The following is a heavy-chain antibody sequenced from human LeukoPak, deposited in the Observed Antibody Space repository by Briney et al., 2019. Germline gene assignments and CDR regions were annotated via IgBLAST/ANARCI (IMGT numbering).Heavy chain of an antibody. D-gene: IGHD3-10*01. CDR3: ARSQFDRFGELLSDY. CDR1: GYSISSGYY. J-gene: IGHJ4*02. V-gene: IGHV4-38-2*02. Sequence: PSETLSLTCTVSGYSISSGYYWGWIRQPPGKGLEWIGSIYHSGSTYYNPSLKSRVTISVDTSKNQFSLKLGSVTAADTAVYYCARSQFDRFGELLSDYWGQGTLVTVSS. CDR2: IYHSGST.